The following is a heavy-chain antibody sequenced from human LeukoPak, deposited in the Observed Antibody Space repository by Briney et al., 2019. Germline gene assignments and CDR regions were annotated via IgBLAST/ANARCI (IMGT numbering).Heavy chain of an antibody. J-gene: IGHJ4*02. D-gene: IGHD1-20*01. CDR2: INPNSGGT. CDR3: ARELGGITGTELGY. Sequence: ASVKVSCKASGYTFTGYYMHWVRQAPGQGLGWMGWINPNSGGTNYAQKFQGRVTMTRDTSISTAYMELSRLRSDDTAVYYCARELGGITGTELGYWGQGTLVTVSS. CDR1: GYTFTGYY. V-gene: IGHV1-2*02.